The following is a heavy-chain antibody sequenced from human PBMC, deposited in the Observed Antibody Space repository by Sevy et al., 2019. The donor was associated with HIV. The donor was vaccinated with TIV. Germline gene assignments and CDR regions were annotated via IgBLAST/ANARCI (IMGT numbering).Heavy chain of an antibody. Sequence: GGSLRLSCAASGFTFSIIYMNWVRQSPGKGLEWVGRMKSKIDGGTIDYAAPVKDRFTMSRDDSKNTLYLQMNSLKADDTAVYYCTTVGFLSWGSEAFDIWGQGTMVTVSS. CDR1: GFTFSIIY. CDR3: TTVGFLSWGSEAFDI. J-gene: IGHJ3*02. CDR2: MKSKIDGGTI. D-gene: IGHD3-16*01. V-gene: IGHV3-15*01.